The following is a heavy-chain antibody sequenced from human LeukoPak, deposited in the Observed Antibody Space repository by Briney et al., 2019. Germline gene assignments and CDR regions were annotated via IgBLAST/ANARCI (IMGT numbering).Heavy chain of an antibody. CDR3: ARVGQWLAQGGSAYDY. V-gene: IGHV1-69*13. CDR2: IIPIFGTA. D-gene: IGHD6-19*01. CDR1: GYTVTSYG. Sequence: SVKVSCKASGYTVTSYGISWVRQAPGQGLEWMGGIIPIFGTANYAQKFQGRVTITADESTSTAYMELSSLRSEDTAVYYCARVGQWLAQGGSAYDYWGQGTLVTVSS. J-gene: IGHJ4*02.